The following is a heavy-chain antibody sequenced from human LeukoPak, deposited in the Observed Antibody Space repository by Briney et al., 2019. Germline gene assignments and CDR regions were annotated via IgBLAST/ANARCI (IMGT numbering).Heavy chain of an antibody. CDR3: ARDQGGIAAAGTRYFQH. CDR1: GYTFTSYG. J-gene: IGHJ1*01. V-gene: IGHV1-18*04. D-gene: IGHD6-13*01. CDR2: ISAYNGNT. Sequence: ASVKVSCKASGYTFTSYGISWVRQAPGQGLEWMGWISAYNGNTNYAQKLQGRVTMTTDTSTSTAYMELRGLRSDDTAVYYCARDQGGIAAAGTRYFQHWGQGTLVTVSS.